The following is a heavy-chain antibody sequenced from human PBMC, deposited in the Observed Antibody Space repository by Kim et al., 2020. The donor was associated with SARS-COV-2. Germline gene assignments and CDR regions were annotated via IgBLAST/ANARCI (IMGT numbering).Heavy chain of an antibody. J-gene: IGHJ6*02. Sequence: ASVKVSCKASGYTFTSYGISWVRQAPGQGLEWMGWISAYNGNTNYAQKLQGRVTMTTDTSTSTAYMELRSLRSDDTAVYYCARDAGVSSGWYPEKEGHPSNNANYYYYGMDVWGQGTTVTVSS. CDR3: ARDAGVSSGWYPEKEGHPSNNANYYYYGMDV. CDR2: ISAYNGNT. CDR1: GYTFTSYG. V-gene: IGHV1-18*01. D-gene: IGHD6-19*01.